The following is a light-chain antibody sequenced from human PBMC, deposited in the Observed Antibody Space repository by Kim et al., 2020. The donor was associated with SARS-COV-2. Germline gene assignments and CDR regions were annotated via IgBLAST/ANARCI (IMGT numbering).Light chain of an antibody. V-gene: IGLV1-44*01. J-gene: IGLJ1*01. Sequence: QRITIYGSGTSSNIGSNTVNWYHQLPGTAPKLLIYSNNQRPSGVPDRFSGSKSGTSASLAFSGLQSEDEADYYCAAWDDSLNGYVFGTGTKVTVL. CDR2: SNN. CDR3: AAWDDSLNGYV. CDR1: SSNIGSNT.